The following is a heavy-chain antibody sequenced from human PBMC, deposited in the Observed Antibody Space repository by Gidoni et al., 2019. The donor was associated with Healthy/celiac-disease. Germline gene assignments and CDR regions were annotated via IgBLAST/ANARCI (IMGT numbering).Heavy chain of an antibody. V-gene: IGHV4-38-2*02. J-gene: IGHJ4*02. D-gene: IGHD6-13*01. CDR1: GYSISSGYY. CDR2: IYHSGST. CDR3: ARDPYIAAAVLFDY. Sequence: QVQLQESGPGLVKPSETLSPTCAVSGYSISSGYYWAWIRQPPGTGRGCIGSIYHSGSTYYNPSLKSRVTISVDTSKNQFSLKLSSVTAADTAVYYCARDPYIAAAVLFDYWGQGTLVTVSS.